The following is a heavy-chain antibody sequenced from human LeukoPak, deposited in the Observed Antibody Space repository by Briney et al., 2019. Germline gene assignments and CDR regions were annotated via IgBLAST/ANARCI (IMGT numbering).Heavy chain of an antibody. CDR2: IKQDGSEK. D-gene: IGHD6-13*01. V-gene: IGHV3-7*01. Sequence: PGGSLRLSCAASGFTFSSYWMSWVRQAPGKGLEWVANIKQDGSEKYYVDSVKGRFTISRDNAKNSLYLQMNSLRAEDTAVYYCARDYSSSWYGLLLFDPWGQGTLVTVSS. CDR1: GFTFSSYW. J-gene: IGHJ5*02. CDR3: ARDYSSSWYGLLLFDP.